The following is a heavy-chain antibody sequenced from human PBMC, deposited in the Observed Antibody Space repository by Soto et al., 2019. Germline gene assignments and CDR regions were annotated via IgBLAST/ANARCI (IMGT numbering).Heavy chain of an antibody. CDR1: GGSISSYY. V-gene: IGHV4-59*01. J-gene: IGHJ5*02. CDR3: ARGGGLWFGEFGGWFDP. Sequence: QVQLQESGPGLVKPSETLSLTCTVSGGSISSYYWSWIRQPPGKGLEWIGYIYYSGSTNYNPSLKSRVTISVDTSKNQFSLKLSSVTAADTAVYYCARGGGLWFGEFGGWFDPWGQGTLVTVSP. D-gene: IGHD3-10*01. CDR2: IYYSGST.